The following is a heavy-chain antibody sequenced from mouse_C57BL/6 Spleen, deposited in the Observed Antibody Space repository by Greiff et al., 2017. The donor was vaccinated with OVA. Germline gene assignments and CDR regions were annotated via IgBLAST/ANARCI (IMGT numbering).Heavy chain of an antibody. CDR1: GFTFSSYT. CDR2: ISGGGGNT. V-gene: IGHV5-9*01. J-gene: IGHJ4*01. D-gene: IGHD2-1*01. CDR3: ARHGDGNYPYYAMDY. Sequence: EVKLVESGGGLVKPGGSLKLSCAASGFTFSSYTMSWVRQTPEKRLEWVATISGGGGNTYYPDSVKGRFTISRDNAKNTLYLQMSSLRSEDTALYYCARHGDGNYPYYAMDYWGQGTSVTVSS.